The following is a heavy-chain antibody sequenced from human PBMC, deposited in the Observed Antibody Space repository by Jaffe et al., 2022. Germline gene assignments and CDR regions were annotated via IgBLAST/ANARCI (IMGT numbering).Heavy chain of an antibody. V-gene: IGHV1-69*01. Sequence: QVQLVQSGAEVKKPGSSVKVSCKASGGTFSSYAISWVRQAPGQGLEWMGGIIPIFGTANYAQKFQGRVTITADESTSTAYMELSSLRSEDTAVYYCARAGPSHYGDYVDYWSAFDIWGQGTMVTVSS. CDR2: IIPIFGTA. D-gene: IGHD4-17*01. CDR1: GGTFSSYA. CDR3: ARAGPSHYGDYVDYWSAFDI. J-gene: IGHJ3*02.